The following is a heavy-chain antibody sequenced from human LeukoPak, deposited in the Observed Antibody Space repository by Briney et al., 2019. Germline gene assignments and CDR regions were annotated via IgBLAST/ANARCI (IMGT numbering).Heavy chain of an antibody. D-gene: IGHD6-19*01. CDR1: GFTFSDYY. CDR3: ARAVAGPSGRFDY. Sequence: GGSLRLSCAASGFTFSDYYMSWIRQDPGKGLEWDSYISGSGSTLYYADSVKGRFTISRDNAKNSLYLQMNSLRVEDTAVYYCARAVAGPSGRFDYWGQGTLVTVSS. V-gene: IGHV3-11*01. J-gene: IGHJ4*02. CDR2: ISGSGSTL.